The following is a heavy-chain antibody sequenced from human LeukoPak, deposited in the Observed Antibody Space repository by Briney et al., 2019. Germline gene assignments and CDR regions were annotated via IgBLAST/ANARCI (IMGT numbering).Heavy chain of an antibody. V-gene: IGHV1-69*05. CDR1: GGTLSRYG. Sequence: SVKVSCEASGGTLSRYGIGWVRQAPGQGLEWMGGIIPKFGSTNYAQKFQDRLTLTTDESTSTAYMELSNLRSEDTAVYFCARDNIAASGVKYFQLWGPGTLVTVSS. D-gene: IGHD6-13*01. J-gene: IGHJ1*01. CDR2: IIPKFGST. CDR3: ARDNIAASGVKYFQL.